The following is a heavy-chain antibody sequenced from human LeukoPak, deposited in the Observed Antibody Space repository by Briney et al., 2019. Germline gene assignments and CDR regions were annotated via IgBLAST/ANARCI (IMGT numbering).Heavy chain of an antibody. D-gene: IGHD2-2*01. V-gene: IGHV4-39*01. Sequence: SGALSLTCTVSGGSISSSGYYWGWIRPPPGKGLEWIGTISYSGSTYYNPSLKRRVTISVDTSKNQFSLKLSSVTAADTAVYYCARHRGYCTSTSCARFDYWGQGTLVTVSS. J-gene: IGHJ4*02. CDR1: GGSISSSGYY. CDR2: ISYSGST. CDR3: ARHRGYCTSTSCARFDY.